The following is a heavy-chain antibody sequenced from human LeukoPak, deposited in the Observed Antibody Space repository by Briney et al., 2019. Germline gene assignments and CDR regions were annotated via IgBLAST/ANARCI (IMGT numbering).Heavy chain of an antibody. CDR1: GFTFSSYA. CDR2: ISYDGSNK. Sequence: GGSLRLSCAASGFTFSSYAMHWVRQAPGKGLEWVAVISYDGSNKYYADSVKGRFTISRENSKNTLYLQMNSLRAEDTAVYYFARDRGIAVAGTGLPYWGQGTLVTVSS. J-gene: IGHJ4*02. CDR3: ARDRGIAVAGTGLPY. D-gene: IGHD6-19*01. V-gene: IGHV3-30-3*01.